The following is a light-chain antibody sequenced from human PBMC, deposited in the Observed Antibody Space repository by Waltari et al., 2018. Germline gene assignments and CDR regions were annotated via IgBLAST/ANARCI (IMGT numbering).Light chain of an antibody. Sequence: EIVLTQSPGTLSLSPGERATLSCRASQSVSSSYLAWYQQKPGQAPRLLIHGASSRATGIPDRFSGSGSGTDVTLTISRLEPEDFAVYYCQQYGSSPLTFGGGTKVEIK. V-gene: IGKV3-20*01. CDR2: GAS. CDR3: QQYGSSPLT. J-gene: IGKJ4*01. CDR1: QSVSSSY.